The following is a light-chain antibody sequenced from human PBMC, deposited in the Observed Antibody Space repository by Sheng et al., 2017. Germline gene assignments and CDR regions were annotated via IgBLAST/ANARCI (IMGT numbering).Light chain of an antibody. CDR1: QDISNY. Sequence: DLQMTQSPSSLSASVGDRVTITCRASQDISNYLAWYQQKPGKVPKLLIYAASTLQSGVPSRFSGSGSGADFTLTISSLQPEDVATYYCQKFTGVPLTFGPGDQSGYQT. J-gene: IGKJ3*01. V-gene: IGKV1-27*01. CDR2: AAS. CDR3: QKFTGVPLT.